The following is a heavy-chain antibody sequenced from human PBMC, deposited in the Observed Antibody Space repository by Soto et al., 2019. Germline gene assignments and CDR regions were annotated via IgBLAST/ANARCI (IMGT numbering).Heavy chain of an antibody. CDR2: VTRSGST. J-gene: IGHJ5*02. Sequence: SETLSLTCAVFGDSMYNNRWWSWVRQSPGKGLEWIGEVTRSGSTNYNPSLKSRVTISVDRSKNHFSLKLRSVTAADTAVYYCARSVFPWGRGTLVTAPQ. CDR3: ARSVFP. CDR1: GDSMYNNRW. V-gene: IGHV4-4*02.